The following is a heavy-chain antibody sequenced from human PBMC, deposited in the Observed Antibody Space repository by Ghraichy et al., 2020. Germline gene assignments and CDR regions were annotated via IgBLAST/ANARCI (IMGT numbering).Heavy chain of an antibody. Sequence: SETLSLTCTVYGGSFSVYYWSWIRQPPGKGLEWIGEINHSGGTNYNPSLRSRVTISVGTSKNQFSLKLSSVTAADTAMYYCATRSRRVGDAFEIWGQGTMVTVSS. V-gene: IGHV4-34*01. D-gene: IGHD3-16*01. CDR2: INHSGGT. CDR1: GGSFSVYY. J-gene: IGHJ3*02. CDR3: ATRSRRVGDAFEI.